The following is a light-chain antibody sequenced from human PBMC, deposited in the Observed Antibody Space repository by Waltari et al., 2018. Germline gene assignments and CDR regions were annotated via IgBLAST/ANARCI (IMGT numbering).Light chain of an antibody. J-gene: IGKJ1*01. CDR3: MQGTHWPT. CDR1: QSLISSDGNTY. CDR2: RVS. Sequence: DVVMTQSPLSLPVTLGQPASISCRSSQSLISSDGNTYLIWFQQRPGQSPRRLIYRVSKRDSGVPDRFSGSGSGTDFTLTISRVEAEDVGIYYCMQGTHWPTFGQGTKVDIK. V-gene: IGKV2-30*01.